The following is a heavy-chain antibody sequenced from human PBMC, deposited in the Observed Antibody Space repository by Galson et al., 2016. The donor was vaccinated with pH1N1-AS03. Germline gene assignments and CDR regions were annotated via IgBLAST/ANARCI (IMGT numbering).Heavy chain of an antibody. D-gene: IGHD3-10*01. CDR3: ARLGLRDNNGYYGSGYDYYDK. Sequence: SGYYWSWIRQPAGKRLEWIGRMYSRGDTRYSPSLDSRITMSVDTSKNQFFLSLQSVTAADTAVYYCARLGLRDNNGYYGSGYDYYDKWGQGILVTVSS. CDR2: MYSRGDT. CDR1: SGYY. V-gene: IGHV4-4*07. J-gene: IGHJ4*02.